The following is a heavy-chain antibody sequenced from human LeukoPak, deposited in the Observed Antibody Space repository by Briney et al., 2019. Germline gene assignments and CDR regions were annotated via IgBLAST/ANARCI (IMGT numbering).Heavy chain of an antibody. CDR1: GLTFSSYT. CDR2: ISGSSSAV. D-gene: IGHD3-9*01. Sequence: GGSLRLSCAASGLTFSSYTMKWVRQAPGTGLEWVSSISGSSSAVYYAASVKCRFTISRDNAKNSLYLQVNSLRDEDTAVYYCARGALRYSDYCGQGTLVTVSS. J-gene: IGHJ4*02. V-gene: IGHV3-48*02. CDR3: ARGALRYSDY.